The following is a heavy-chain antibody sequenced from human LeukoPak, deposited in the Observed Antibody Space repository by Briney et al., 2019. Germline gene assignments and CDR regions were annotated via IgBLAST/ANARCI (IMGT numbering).Heavy chain of an antibody. Sequence: SETLSLTCTVSGGSISSYYWNWIRRPPGKGLEWIGYIYYNGNTNYSPSLKSRVTMSVDTSKNLFSLKVSSETAADTAVYYCARGRSNYYGMDVWGQGTTVTVSS. V-gene: IGHV4-59*01. CDR3: ARGRSNYYGMDV. CDR2: IYYNGNT. D-gene: IGHD1-26*01. J-gene: IGHJ6*02. CDR1: GGSISSYY.